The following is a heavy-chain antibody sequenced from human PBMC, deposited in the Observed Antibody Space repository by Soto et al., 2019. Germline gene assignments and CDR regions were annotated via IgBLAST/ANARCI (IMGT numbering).Heavy chain of an antibody. CDR2: IYYSGRT. D-gene: IGHD1-1*01. Sequence: QVQLREWGPGLVKPSQTLSLKCSVSGGSISTGGLYWSWIRQHPRKGLEWIGDIYYSGRTYDNPSHTSRVTISIEASKNQFSLKLTSVTAEDTAVYYCAQALVFTGGDGFDIWGQGRLVTVSS. V-gene: IGHV4-31*02. J-gene: IGHJ3*02. CDR1: GGSISTGGLY. CDR3: AQALVFTGGDGFDI.